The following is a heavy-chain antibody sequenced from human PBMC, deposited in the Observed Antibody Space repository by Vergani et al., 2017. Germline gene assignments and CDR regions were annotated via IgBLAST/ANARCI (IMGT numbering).Heavy chain of an antibody. CDR3: ARNKRMSLLSC. CDR1: GFTFSSYS. V-gene: IGHV3-21*01. D-gene: IGHD2-15*01. J-gene: IGHJ4*02. Sequence: EVQLVESGGGLVQPGGSLRLSCAASGFTFSSYSMNWVRQAPGKGLEWVSSISSSSSYIYYADSVKGRFTISRDNSKNSLYLQMNRLRAEDTAVYYCARNKRMSLLSCWGQGTLVTVSS. CDR2: ISSSSSYI.